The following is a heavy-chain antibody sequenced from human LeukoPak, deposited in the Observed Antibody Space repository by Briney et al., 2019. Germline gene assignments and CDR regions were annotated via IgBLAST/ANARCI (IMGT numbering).Heavy chain of an antibody. CDR1: GFTFDDYA. CDR2: ISWNSGSI. J-gene: IGHJ4*02. V-gene: IGHV3-9*01. CDR3: AKSYYYDSSGYYGPLGY. D-gene: IGHD3-22*01. Sequence: PGGSLRLSCAASGFTFDDYAMHWVRQAPGKGLEWVSGISWNSGSIGYADSVKGRFTISRDNAKNSLYLQMNSLRAEDTALYYCAKSYYYDSSGYYGPLGYWGQGTLVTVSS.